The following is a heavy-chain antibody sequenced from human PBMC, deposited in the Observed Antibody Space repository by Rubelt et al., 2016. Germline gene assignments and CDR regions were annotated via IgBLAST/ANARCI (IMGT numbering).Heavy chain of an antibody. Sequence: AWNWIRQSPSRGLEWLGRTYYRSIWYSDSAVSVKSRITINADTSKNQFSLQLNSVTPEDTAVYYCARDGRRGYDLDVWGQGTTVTVSS. V-gene: IGHV6-1*01. J-gene: IGHJ6*02. CDR3: ARDGRRGYDLDV. CDR1: A. CDR2: TYYRSIWYS.